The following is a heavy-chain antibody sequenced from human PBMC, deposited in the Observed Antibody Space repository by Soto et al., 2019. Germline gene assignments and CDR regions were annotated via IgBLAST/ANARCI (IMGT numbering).Heavy chain of an antibody. CDR3: AADYNSGSYRFDF. Sequence: TLSLTCAVSGGSISSGGHYWSWIRQHPGKGLEFLGYISYSGTTYYNPPLKSRLTLSIDTSKNQFSLKLRSVTAADTAVYYCAADYNSGSYRFDFWGQGTLVTVSS. CDR2: ISYSGTT. D-gene: IGHD3-10*01. V-gene: IGHV4-31*11. CDR1: GGSISSGGHY. J-gene: IGHJ4*02.